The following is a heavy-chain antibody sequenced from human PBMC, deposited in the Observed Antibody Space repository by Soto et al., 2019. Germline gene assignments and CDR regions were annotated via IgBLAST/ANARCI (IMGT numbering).Heavy chain of an antibody. V-gene: IGHV3-53*01. J-gene: IGHJ4*02. CDR3: ARDFPLLGRGGVTAIDY. CDR2: IYSGGNT. CDR1: GFTVSSDY. Sequence: GGSLRLSCAASGFTVSSDYMNWVRQAPGKGLEWVSVIYSGGNTYYAHSVRGRFTISRDNSKNMLYLQMNSLRAEDTAVYYCARDFPLLGRGGVTAIDYWGQGTLVTVSS. D-gene: IGHD3-16*01.